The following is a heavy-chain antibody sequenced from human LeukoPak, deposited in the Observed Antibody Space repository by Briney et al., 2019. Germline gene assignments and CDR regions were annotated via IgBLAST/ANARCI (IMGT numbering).Heavy chain of an antibody. J-gene: IGHJ4*02. CDR3: ARVVGYNLDY. CDR2: IYYSGST. D-gene: IGHD5-24*01. Sequence: SETLSLTCTVSGGSISSYYWSWIRQPPGKGLEWIGSIYYSGSTYYNPSLKSRVTISVDTSKNQFSLKLSSVTAADTAVYYCARVVGYNLDYWGQGTLVTVSS. CDR1: GGSISSYY. V-gene: IGHV4-59*12.